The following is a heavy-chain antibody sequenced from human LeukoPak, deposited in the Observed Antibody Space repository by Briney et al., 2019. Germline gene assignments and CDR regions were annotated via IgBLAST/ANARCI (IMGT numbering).Heavy chain of an antibody. CDR1: VPSISSGYY. J-gene: IGHJ4*02. CDR2: IYDSGNT. CDR3: ARVSIAAAGTFLDY. Sequence: SETLSLTCTVSVPSISSGYYWGWIRQPPGKGLEWIGSIYDSGNTYYNPSLKSRVTISVDKSKNQFSLKLSSVTAADTAVYYCARVSIAAAGTFLDYWGQGTLVTVSS. D-gene: IGHD6-13*01. V-gene: IGHV4-38-2*02.